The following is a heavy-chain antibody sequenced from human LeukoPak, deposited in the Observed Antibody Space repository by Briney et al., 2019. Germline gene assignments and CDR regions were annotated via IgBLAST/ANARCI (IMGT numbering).Heavy chain of an antibody. Sequence: GRSLRLSCAASGFTFSSYGMHWVRQAPGKGLEWVAVIWYDGSNKYYADSVEGRFTISRDNSKNTLYLQMNSLRAEDTAVYYCARDRYGSGSYYYSWGQGTLVTVSS. V-gene: IGHV3-33*01. CDR1: GFTFSSYG. D-gene: IGHD3-10*01. CDR2: IWYDGSNK. J-gene: IGHJ5*02. CDR3: ARDRYGSGSYYYS.